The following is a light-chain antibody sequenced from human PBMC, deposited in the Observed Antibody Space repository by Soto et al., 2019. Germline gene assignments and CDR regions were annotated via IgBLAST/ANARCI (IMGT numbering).Light chain of an antibody. CDR2: DAS. CDR1: HSVSTY. V-gene: IGKV3-11*01. J-gene: IGKJ5*01. CDR3: QQRSNWPIT. Sequence: EIVLTDSPATLSLSPWEIATLSCRASHSVSTYLAWYHQTPGQAPRLLIFDASKRATGSPARFSGSGSGTDFTLTITSLEPEDFAVHYCQQRSNWPITFGQATRLEIK.